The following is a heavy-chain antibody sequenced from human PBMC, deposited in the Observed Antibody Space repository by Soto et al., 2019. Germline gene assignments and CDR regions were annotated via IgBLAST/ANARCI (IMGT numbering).Heavy chain of an antibody. D-gene: IGHD2-15*01. J-gene: IGHJ4*02. Sequence: GGSLRLSCAASGFTFDDYAMHWVRQAPGKGLEWVSGISWNSGSIGYADSVKGRFTISRDNAKNSLYLQMNSLRAEDTALYYCAKVGDCSGGSCYRYFDYWGQGTLVTVSS. CDR3: AKVGDCSGGSCYRYFDY. CDR2: ISWNSGSI. CDR1: GFTFDDYA. V-gene: IGHV3-9*01.